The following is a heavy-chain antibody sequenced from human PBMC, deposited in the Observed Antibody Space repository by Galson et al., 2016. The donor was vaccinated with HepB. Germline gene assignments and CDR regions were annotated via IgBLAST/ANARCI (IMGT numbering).Heavy chain of an antibody. CDR2: ISYDGSTQ. D-gene: IGHD2-21*01. V-gene: IGHV3-30*18. Sequence: SLRLSCAASGFTFRSYAMHWVRQAPGKGLEWVAVISYDGSTQYYTDSVKGRFTISRDNSNNTLFLQMNSLRAEDAAVYYCAKDLHHIVLVIAVNPADEYFQHWGQGTLVTLTS. CDR3: AKDLHHIVLVIAVNPADEYFQH. CDR1: GFTFRSYA. J-gene: IGHJ1*01.